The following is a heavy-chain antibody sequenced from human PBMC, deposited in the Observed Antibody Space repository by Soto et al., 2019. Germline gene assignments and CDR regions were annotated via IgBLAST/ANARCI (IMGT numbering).Heavy chain of an antibody. CDR3: ARTSAAGKYYDGMDV. Sequence: GESLKISCKGSGCSFISYWIGWVRQMPGKGLEWMGIIYPGDSDTRYSPSFQGQVTISADKSISTAYLQWSSLKASDTAMYYCARTSAAGKYYDGMDVWGQGTTVTVSS. J-gene: IGHJ6*02. CDR2: IYPGDSDT. V-gene: IGHV5-51*01. CDR1: GCSFISYW. D-gene: IGHD6-13*01.